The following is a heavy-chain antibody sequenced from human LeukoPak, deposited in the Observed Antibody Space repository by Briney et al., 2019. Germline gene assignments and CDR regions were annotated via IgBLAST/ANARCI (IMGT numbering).Heavy chain of an antibody. CDR3: ARAGGGHYYDSSGYYYDGVEYFQH. J-gene: IGHJ1*01. Sequence: ASVKVSCKASGYTFTSYGISWVRQAPGQGLEWMGWISAYNGNTNYAQKLQGRVTMTTDTSTSTAYMELRSLRSDDTAVYYCARAGGGHYYDSSGYYYDGVEYFQHWGQGTLVTVSS. CDR2: ISAYNGNT. CDR1: GYTFTSYG. V-gene: IGHV1-18*01. D-gene: IGHD3-22*01.